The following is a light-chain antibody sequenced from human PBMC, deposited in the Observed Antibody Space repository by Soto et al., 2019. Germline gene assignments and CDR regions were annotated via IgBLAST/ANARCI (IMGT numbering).Light chain of an antibody. V-gene: IGKV3-20*01. Sequence: EIVLTQSPGTLSLSPGERATLSCRASQSVSSSFLAWYQQKPGQAPRLLIYGASSRATGIPDRFSGSGSGTDFTLTISGLEPEDFAVYYCQQYDSSPWTFGKGTRVEIK. CDR1: QSVSSSF. CDR3: QQYDSSPWT. J-gene: IGKJ1*01. CDR2: GAS.